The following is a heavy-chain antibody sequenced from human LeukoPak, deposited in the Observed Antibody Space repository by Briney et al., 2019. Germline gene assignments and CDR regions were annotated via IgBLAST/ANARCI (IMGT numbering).Heavy chain of an antibody. Sequence: GGSLRLSCAASEFTSSSYWMSWVRQAPGKGLEWVANIKQDGSEKYYVDSVKGRFTISRDNAKNSLYLQMNSLRAEDTAVYYCVRKTGYSSGWYGNWFDPWGQGTLVTVSS. V-gene: IGHV3-7*01. CDR2: IKQDGSEK. CDR3: VRKTGYSSGWYGNWFDP. CDR1: EFTSSSYW. D-gene: IGHD6-19*01. J-gene: IGHJ5*02.